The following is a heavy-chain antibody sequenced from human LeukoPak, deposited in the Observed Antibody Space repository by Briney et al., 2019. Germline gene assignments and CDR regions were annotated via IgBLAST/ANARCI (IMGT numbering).Heavy chain of an antibody. V-gene: IGHV3-11*01. J-gene: IGHJ6*03. CDR3: ARDKYYYDSSGYYYYYYYMDV. CDR2: ISSSGNTI. D-gene: IGHD3-22*01. CDR1: GFTFSDYY. Sequence: GGSLRLSCAASGFTFSDYYMSWIRQAPGKGLEWVSYISSSGNTIYYADSVKGRFTISRDNAKNSLYLQMNSLRAEDTAVYYCARDKYYYDSSGYYYYYYYMDVWGKGTTVTVSS.